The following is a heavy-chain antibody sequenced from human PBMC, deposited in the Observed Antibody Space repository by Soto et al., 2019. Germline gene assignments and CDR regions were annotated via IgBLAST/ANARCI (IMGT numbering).Heavy chain of an antibody. CDR1: GFTFSSYA. V-gene: IGHV3-30-3*01. D-gene: IGHD3-9*01. CDR2: ISYDGSNK. J-gene: IGHJ4*02. Sequence: QVQLVESGGGVVQPGRSLRLSCAASGFTFSSYAMHWVRQAPGKGLEWVAVISYDGSNKYYADSVKGRFTISRDNSKNPLYLQMNSLRAEDTAVYYCARAPTAGYPPGGVDYWGQGTLVTVSS. CDR3: ARAPTAGYPPGGVDY.